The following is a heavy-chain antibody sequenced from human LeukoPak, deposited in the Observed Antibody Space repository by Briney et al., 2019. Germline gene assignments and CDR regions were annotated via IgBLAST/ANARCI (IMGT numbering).Heavy chain of an antibody. D-gene: IGHD4-17*01. CDR1: GFTFSSYT. J-gene: IGHJ4*02. V-gene: IGHV3-21*01. Sequence: GGSLRLSCGGSGFTFSSYTMNWVRQAPGKGLEWVASISSSATYIYYADSVRGRFTISRGDAKKPVFLHMNSLRAEDTAVYFCATWDDYGDFVAFEYWGQGTLVTVSS. CDR2: ISSSATYI. CDR3: ATWDDYGDFVAFEY.